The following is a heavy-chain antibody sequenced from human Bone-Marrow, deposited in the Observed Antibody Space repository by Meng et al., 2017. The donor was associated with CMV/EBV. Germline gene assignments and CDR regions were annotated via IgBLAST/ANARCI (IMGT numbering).Heavy chain of an antibody. J-gene: IGHJ4*02. CDR2: ISGSGGST. CDR1: GFGFDDYG. V-gene: IGHV3-23*01. CDR3: AKDGGVRFLEWFFDY. D-gene: IGHD3-3*01. Sequence: GESLKISCAASGFGFDDYGMHWVRQAPGKGLEWVSAISGSGGSTYYADSVKGRFTISRDNSKNTLYLQMNSLRAEDTAVYYCAKDGGVRFLEWFFDYWGQGTLVTVSS.